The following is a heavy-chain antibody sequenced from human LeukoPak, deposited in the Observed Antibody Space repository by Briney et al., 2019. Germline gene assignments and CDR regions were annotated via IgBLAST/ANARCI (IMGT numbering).Heavy chain of an antibody. CDR1: GGSISNYY. Sequence: PSETLSLTCTVSGGSISNYYWSWIRQPAGKGLEWIGRIYTSGSTNYNPSLKSRVTISVDTSKNQFSLKLSSVTAADTAVYYCARGRVILWFGELPSYFDYWGQGTLVTVSS. CDR3: ARGRVILWFGELPSYFDY. D-gene: IGHD3-10*01. J-gene: IGHJ4*02. V-gene: IGHV4-4*07. CDR2: IYTSGST.